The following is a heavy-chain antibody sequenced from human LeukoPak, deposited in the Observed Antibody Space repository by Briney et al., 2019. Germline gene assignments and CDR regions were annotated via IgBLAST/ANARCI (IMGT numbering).Heavy chain of an antibody. Sequence: GGSLRLSCAASGFTFSSYGMHWVRQAPGKGLEWVAFIRYDGSNKYYADSVKGRFTISRDNSKNTLYLQMNSLRAEDTAVYYCAKGQNYDFWSRYYSAFDYWGQGTLVTVSS. CDR3: AKGQNYDFWSRYYSAFDY. J-gene: IGHJ4*02. V-gene: IGHV3-30*02. D-gene: IGHD3-3*01. CDR1: GFTFSSYG. CDR2: IRYDGSNK.